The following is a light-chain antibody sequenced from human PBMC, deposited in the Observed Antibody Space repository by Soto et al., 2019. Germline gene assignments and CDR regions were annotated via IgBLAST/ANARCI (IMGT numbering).Light chain of an antibody. Sequence: EIVMTQSPATLSVSPGERVTLSCRASQSVNNNLAWYQQKPGQAPRLLIYDASTRATGITVRFSGSGSGTEFTLTISGLQSEDFAVYYCQQYNNWPPYTFGQGNKLEIK. J-gene: IGKJ2*01. CDR2: DAS. CDR3: QQYNNWPPYT. V-gene: IGKV3-15*01. CDR1: QSVNNN.